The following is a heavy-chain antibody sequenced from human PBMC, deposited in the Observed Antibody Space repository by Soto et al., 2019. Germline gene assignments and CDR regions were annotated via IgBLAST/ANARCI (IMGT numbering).Heavy chain of an antibody. CDR1: GFTFSDYS. Sequence: EVQLVESGGGLVKPGGSPRLSCAASGFTFSDYSMLCVRQAPGKGLEWLAFIGNSNNPTFYADSVRGRFTISSNNPKNSVYLQMNSLIEEDTAVYFCAREEGYCNGGPCYRGAFDFWGQGTIVTVSS. D-gene: IGHD2-15*01. CDR3: AREEGYCNGGPCYRGAFDF. J-gene: IGHJ3*01. CDR2: IGNSNNPT. V-gene: IGHV3-21*02.